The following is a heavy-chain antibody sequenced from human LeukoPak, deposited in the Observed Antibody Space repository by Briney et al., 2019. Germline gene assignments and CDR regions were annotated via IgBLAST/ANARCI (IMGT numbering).Heavy chain of an antibody. D-gene: IGHD3-10*01. CDR2: ISAYNGNT. J-gene: IGHJ4*02. CDR3: ARDQITYYYGSGSYYNVPGDY. CDR1: GYTFTGYG. Sequence: ASVKVSCKASGYTFTGYGISWVRQAPGQGLEWMGWISAYNGNTNYAQKLQGRVTMTTDTSTSTAYMELRSLRSDDTAVYYCARDQITYYYGSGSYYNVPGDYWGQGTLVTVSS. V-gene: IGHV1-18*04.